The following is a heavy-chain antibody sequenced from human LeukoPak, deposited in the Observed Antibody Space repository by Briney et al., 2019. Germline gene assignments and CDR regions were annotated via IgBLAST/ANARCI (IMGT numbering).Heavy chain of an antibody. CDR2: INPKTGGS. J-gene: IGHJ4*02. Sequence: ASVKASCKASGYTFTGYYMHWVRQAPGQGLEWLGRINPKTGGSNYAQKFQGRVTMTSDTSTSTAYMELSGLNSDATAVYYCTTLVSGINYWGQGTLVTVSS. CDR1: GYTFTGYY. V-gene: IGHV1-2*06. CDR3: TTLVSGINY. D-gene: IGHD1-20*01.